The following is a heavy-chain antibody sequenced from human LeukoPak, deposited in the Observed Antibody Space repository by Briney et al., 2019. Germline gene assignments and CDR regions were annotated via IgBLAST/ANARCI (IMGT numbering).Heavy chain of an antibody. CDR3: ARDAYGYGHT. Sequence: GGSLRLSCAASGFTFSTCAMSWVRQAPGKGLEWVSGISGTTSGTYYADSVKGRFTISRDNSKNTLFLQVNSLRAEDTAVYYCARDAYGYGHTLGQGTLVTVSS. V-gene: IGHV3-23*01. D-gene: IGHD5-18*01. CDR2: ISGTTSGT. J-gene: IGHJ5*02. CDR1: GFTFSTCA.